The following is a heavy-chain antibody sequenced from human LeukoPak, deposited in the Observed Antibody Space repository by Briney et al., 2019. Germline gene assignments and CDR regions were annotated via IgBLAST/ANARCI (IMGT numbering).Heavy chain of an antibody. CDR2: IYSGGST. D-gene: IGHD5-18*01. CDR3: AKGGGGYSYGYYFDY. CDR1: GFTFSSNY. Sequence: GGSLRLSCAASGFTFSSNYMSWVRQAPGKGLEWVSVIYSGGSTYYSDSVKGRFTISRDNSKNTLYLQMNSLRAEDTAVYYCAKGGGGYSYGYYFDYWGQGTLVTVSS. V-gene: IGHV3-53*01. J-gene: IGHJ4*02.